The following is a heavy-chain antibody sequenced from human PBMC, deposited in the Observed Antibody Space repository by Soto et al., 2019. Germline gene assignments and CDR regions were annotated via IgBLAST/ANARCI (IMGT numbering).Heavy chain of an antibody. D-gene: IGHD2-2*01. CDR3: ARAQDSYCSSTSCYGDYFDY. J-gene: IGHJ4*02. CDR1: GFTFSSYG. Sequence: GGSLRLSCAASGFTFSSYGMHWVRQAPGKGLEWVAVIWYDGSNKYYADSVKGRFTISRDNSKNTLYLQMNSLRAEDTAVYYCARAQDSYCSSTSCYGDYFDYWGQGTLVTVSS. CDR2: IWYDGSNK. V-gene: IGHV3-33*01.